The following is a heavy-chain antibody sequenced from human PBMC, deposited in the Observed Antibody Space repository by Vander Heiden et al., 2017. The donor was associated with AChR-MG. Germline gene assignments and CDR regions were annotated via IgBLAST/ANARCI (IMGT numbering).Heavy chain of an antibody. CDR2: IKQDGSEK. J-gene: IGHJ6*03. D-gene: IGHD5-12*01. CDR1: GFTFSSYW. Sequence: EVQLVESGGGLVQPGGSLRLSCAASGFTFSSYWMSWVRQAPGKGLEWVANIKQDGSEKYYVDSVKGRFTISRDNAKNSLYLQMNSLRAEDTAVYYCARDHVEMATIFDYYYYMDVWGKGTTVTVSS. CDR3: ARDHVEMATIFDYYYYMDV. V-gene: IGHV3-7*01.